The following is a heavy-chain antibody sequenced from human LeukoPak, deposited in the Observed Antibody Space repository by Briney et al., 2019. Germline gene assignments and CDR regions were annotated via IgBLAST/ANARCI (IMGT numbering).Heavy chain of an antibody. CDR2: IRYDGNHQ. CDR3: ARESWNDSPYFDY. V-gene: IGHV3-30*02. Sequence: PGGSLRLSCAASGFTFSRYGLLWVRQAPGKGLDVVTFIRYDGNHQYYADSVKGRFTISRDNAKNSLSLQMNSLRAEDTAVYYCARESWNDSPYFDYWGQGTLVTVSS. D-gene: IGHD1-1*01. CDR1: GFTFSRYG. J-gene: IGHJ4*02.